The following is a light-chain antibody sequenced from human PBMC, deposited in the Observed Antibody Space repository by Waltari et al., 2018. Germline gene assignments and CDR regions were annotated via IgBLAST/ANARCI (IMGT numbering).Light chain of an antibody. CDR1: QNIGRW. CDR2: KAS. J-gene: IGKJ2*01. V-gene: IGKV1-5*03. Sequence: DIQMTQSPSTLSASVGDRVTITCRASQNIGRWLAWYQQKPGKAPNLLIQKASILQSGVPSRISGSGSGTEFTLTISSLQPDDFATYYCQQYHSYLYTFGQGTKLEIK. CDR3: QQYHSYLYT.